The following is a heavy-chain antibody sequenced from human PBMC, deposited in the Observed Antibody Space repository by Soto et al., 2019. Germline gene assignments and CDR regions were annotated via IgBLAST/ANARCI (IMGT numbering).Heavy chain of an antibody. CDR3: ARVSSIESNDFPFDP. CDR1: GFTVSSNY. D-gene: IGHD3-3*01. V-gene: IGHV3-53*04. CDR2: IYSGGST. J-gene: IGHJ5*02. Sequence: GGSLRLSCAASGFTVSSNYMSWVRQAPGKGLEWVSVIYSGGSTYYADSVKGRFTISRHNSKNTLYLQMNSLRAEDTAVYYCARVSSIESNDFPFDPWGQGTLVTVSS.